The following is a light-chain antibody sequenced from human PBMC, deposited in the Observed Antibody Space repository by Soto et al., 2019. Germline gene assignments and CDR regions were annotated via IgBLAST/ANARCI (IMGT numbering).Light chain of an antibody. J-gene: IGKJ4*01. Sequence: DIPLTQSPSFLSASVGDRITITCRASQGVRGNLAWYQQKPGNAPKLLISAASSLQSGVPSRFSGSASGTEFTLTISCLQPEDFATYYCQQVNDYPLTFGGGTKVEIK. V-gene: IGKV1-9*01. CDR2: AAS. CDR3: QQVNDYPLT. CDR1: QGVRGN.